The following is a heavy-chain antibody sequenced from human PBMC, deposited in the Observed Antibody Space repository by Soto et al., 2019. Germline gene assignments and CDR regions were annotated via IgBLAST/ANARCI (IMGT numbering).Heavy chain of an antibody. CDR2: IYYGGST. D-gene: IGHD6-19*01. V-gene: IGHV4-39*02. Sequence: QLQLQESGPGLVKPSETLSLTCTVSGGSVSRSGYYWGWIRQPPGKGLEWIGSIYYGGSTYYNPSLKSRVTISVDTSKNQFSLKLSSVTAADTAVYYCAREGTLSVAVGKLDYWGQGTLITVSS. J-gene: IGHJ4*02. CDR1: GGSVSRSGYY. CDR3: AREGTLSVAVGKLDY.